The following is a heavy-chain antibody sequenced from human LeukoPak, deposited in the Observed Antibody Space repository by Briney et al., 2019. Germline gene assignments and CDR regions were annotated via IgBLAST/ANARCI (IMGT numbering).Heavy chain of an antibody. J-gene: IGHJ3*02. Sequence: SETLSLTCTVSGGSISSYYWSWIRQPPGKGLEWIGYIYYSGSTNYNPSLKSRVTISVDTSKNQFSLKLSSVTAADTAVYYCARPRGHSYDAFDTWGQGTMVTVSS. CDR2: IYYSGST. CDR3: ARPRGHSYDAFDT. V-gene: IGHV4-59*12. CDR1: GGSISSYY. D-gene: IGHD5-18*01.